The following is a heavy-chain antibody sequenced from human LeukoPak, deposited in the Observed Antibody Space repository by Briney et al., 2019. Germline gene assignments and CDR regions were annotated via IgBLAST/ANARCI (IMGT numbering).Heavy chain of an antibody. CDR2: MRYSGST. Sequence: PSETLSLTCTVSGGSISTYYWSWIRQPSGKGLEWIGYMRYSGSTNYNPPFKSRATASVDMSKNQLSLKLSSVTAADTAVYYCASIAVRNNYFEYWGQGTLVTVSS. D-gene: IGHD6-19*01. CDR3: ASIAVRNNYFEY. CDR1: GGSISTYY. V-gene: IGHV4-59*01. J-gene: IGHJ4*02.